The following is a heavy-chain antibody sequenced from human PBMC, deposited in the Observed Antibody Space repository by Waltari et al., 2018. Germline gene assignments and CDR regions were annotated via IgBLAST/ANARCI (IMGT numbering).Heavy chain of an antibody. Sequence: EVQLVESGGGLVKPGGSLRLSCAASGFTFSSYSMNWVRQAPGKGLEWVSSISSSSSYIDYADSVKGRFTISRDNAKNSLYLQMNSLRAEDTAVYYCARSEDFWSGYNDYWGQGTLVTVSS. CDR2: ISSSSSYI. J-gene: IGHJ4*02. V-gene: IGHV3-21*01. D-gene: IGHD3-3*01. CDR3: ARSEDFWSGYNDY. CDR1: GFTFSSYS.